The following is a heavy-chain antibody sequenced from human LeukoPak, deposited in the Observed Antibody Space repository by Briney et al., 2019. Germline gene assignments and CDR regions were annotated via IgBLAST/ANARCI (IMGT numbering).Heavy chain of an antibody. Sequence: PGGSLRLSCAASGFTFRNYAMNWVRQAPGKGLEWVAVISDDGKNKYYADSVKGRFTISRDDSKTTLYLQINSLRAEATAVYYCARDSVRRSGYPRDYYGMYVWGQGSKVTVSP. CDR3: ARDSVRRSGYPRDYYGMYV. CDR1: GFTFRNYA. V-gene: IGHV3-30*04. J-gene: IGHJ6*01. CDR2: ISDDGKNK. D-gene: IGHD3-22*01.